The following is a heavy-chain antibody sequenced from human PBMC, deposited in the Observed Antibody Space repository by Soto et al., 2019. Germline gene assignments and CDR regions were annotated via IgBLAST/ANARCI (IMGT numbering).Heavy chain of an antibody. CDR3: AREYYYGSGSYYFDY. Sequence: RASVKVSCKASGGTFSSYAISWVRQAPGQGLEWMGGIIPIFGTANYAQKFQGRVTITADESTSTAYMELSSLRSEDTAVYYCAREYYYGSGSYYFDYWGQGTLVTVSS. D-gene: IGHD3-10*01. CDR2: IIPIFGTA. J-gene: IGHJ4*02. CDR1: GGTFSSYA. V-gene: IGHV1-69*13.